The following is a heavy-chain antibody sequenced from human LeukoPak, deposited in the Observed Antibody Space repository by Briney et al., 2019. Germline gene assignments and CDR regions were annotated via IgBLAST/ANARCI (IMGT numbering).Heavy chain of an antibody. CDR1: GFTFRTYA. Sequence: GGSLRLSCAASGFTFRTYAVNWVRQAPGKGLEWVSSISGSGDNTYYADSVKGRFTISRDNSKNTLYLQMSSLRAEDTAIYYCAKPACGSINCFRFDSWGQGTLVTVSS. J-gene: IGHJ5*01. V-gene: IGHV3-23*01. CDR3: AKPACGSINCFRFDS. CDR2: ISGSGDNT. D-gene: IGHD2-2*01.